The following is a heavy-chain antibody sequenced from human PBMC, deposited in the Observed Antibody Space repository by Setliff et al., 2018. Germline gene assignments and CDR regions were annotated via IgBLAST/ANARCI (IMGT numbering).Heavy chain of an antibody. CDR2: INHSGST. Sequence: SETLSLTCAASGGTFSDYYWTWIRQPPGKGLEWIGEINHSGSTNYNPSLKSRVTLSLDASRSQFSLALTSVAAADTAMYYCARSLRRTFRRLDWLGFFGDWGQGAMVTVSS. J-gene: IGHJ4*02. V-gene: IGHV4-34*01. CDR3: ARSLRRTFRRLDWLGFFGD. CDR1: GGTFSDYY. D-gene: IGHD3-9*01.